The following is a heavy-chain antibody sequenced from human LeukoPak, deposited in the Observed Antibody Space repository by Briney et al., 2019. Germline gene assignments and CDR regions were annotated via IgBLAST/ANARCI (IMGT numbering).Heavy chain of an antibody. D-gene: IGHD6-19*01. CDR1: GFTFDEYG. CDR3: ARVTSSGWSSYFDY. V-gene: IGHV3-20*04. Sequence: RSGGSLRLSCAASGFTFDEYGMRWVRQAPGKGREWVSGINWNGGSTGYADCVKRRFTISRDNAKNSLYLQMNSLRAEDTALYYCARVTSSGWSSYFDYWGQGTLVTVSS. J-gene: IGHJ4*02. CDR2: INWNGGST.